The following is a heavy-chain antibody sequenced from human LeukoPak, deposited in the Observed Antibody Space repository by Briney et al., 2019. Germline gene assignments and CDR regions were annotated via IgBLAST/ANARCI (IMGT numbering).Heavy chain of an antibody. Sequence: GGSLRLSCAASGFTFSSYAMSWVRQAPGKGLEWVSAISGSGGSTYYADSVKGRFTISRDNSKNTLYLQMNSLRAEDTAVYYCAKASGCSSTSCSFDYWGQGTLVTVSS. CDR2: ISGSGGST. V-gene: IGHV3-23*01. D-gene: IGHD2-2*01. CDR1: GFTFSSYA. CDR3: AKASGCSSTSCSFDY. J-gene: IGHJ4*02.